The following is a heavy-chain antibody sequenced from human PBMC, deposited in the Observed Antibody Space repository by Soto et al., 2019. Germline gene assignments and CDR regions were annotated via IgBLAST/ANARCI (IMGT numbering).Heavy chain of an antibody. V-gene: IGHV3-30*18. CDR1: GFTFSSYG. J-gene: IGHJ4*02. CDR2: ISYDGSNK. Sequence: QVQLVESGGGVVQPGRSLRLSCAASGFTFSSYGMHWVRQAPGKGLEWVAVISYDGSNKYYADSVKGRFTISRDNSKNTLYLQMNSLRAEDTAVYYCAKDSPSIAGAEQNDYWGQGTLVTVSS. CDR3: AKDSPSIAGAEQNDY. D-gene: IGHD6-19*01.